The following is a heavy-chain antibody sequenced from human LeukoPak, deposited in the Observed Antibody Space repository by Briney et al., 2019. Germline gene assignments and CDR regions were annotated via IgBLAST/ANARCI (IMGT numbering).Heavy chain of an antibody. V-gene: IGHV3-30*18. D-gene: IGHD2-15*01. CDR1: GFTFSSYG. CDR2: ISYDGDKK. J-gene: IGHJ4*02. CDR3: AKDKGWRGYCFDY. Sequence: PGRSLRLSCAASGFTFSSYGMHWVRQVPGKGLEWVAVISYDGDKKYYADSVKGRFTISRDNSKNTLYLQMNSLRAEDAAVYYCAKDKGWRGYCFDYWGQGTLVTVSS.